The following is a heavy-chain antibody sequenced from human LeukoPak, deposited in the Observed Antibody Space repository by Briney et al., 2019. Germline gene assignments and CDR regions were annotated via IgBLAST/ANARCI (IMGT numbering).Heavy chain of an antibody. Sequence: GGSLRLSCAASGFTFSSYAMTWVRQAPGKGLEWVSVIGYSGGDIQYADSVKGRFTISRDNSKNTLYLQMNSLRVEDTAVYYCAKRVVVGATSPYSDFQDWGQGTLVTVSS. CDR2: IGYSGGDI. D-gene: IGHD1-26*01. J-gene: IGHJ1*01. CDR1: GFTFSSYA. CDR3: AKRVVVGATSPYSDFQD. V-gene: IGHV3-23*01.